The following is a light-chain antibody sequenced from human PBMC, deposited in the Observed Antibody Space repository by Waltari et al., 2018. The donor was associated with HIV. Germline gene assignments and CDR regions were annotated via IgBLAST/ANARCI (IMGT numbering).Light chain of an antibody. CDR2: KDS. Sequence: SYELTQPPSLSVSPGQTARNTCSGDALSWQYGYWYQQKPGQAPVLVIYKDSERSSGIPERFSGASSGTTVTLTISGAQAEDEAAYFCQSTDRSGSYIIFGGGTKLTVL. CDR1: ALSWQY. V-gene: IGLV3-25*03. CDR3: QSTDRSGSYII. J-gene: IGLJ2*01.